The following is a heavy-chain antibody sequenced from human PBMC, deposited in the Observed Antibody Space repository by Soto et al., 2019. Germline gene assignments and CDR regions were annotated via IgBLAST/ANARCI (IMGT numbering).Heavy chain of an antibody. Sequence: QVQLVQSGAEVKKPGASVKVSCKASGYTFTSYGISWVRQAPGQGLEWMGWISAYNGNTNYAQKLQGRVTMTTDTATSTAYMEMRSLRSDDTAVYYCARQKRGGSSSWALDYWGQGTLVTVSS. CDR1: GYTFTSYG. CDR2: ISAYNGNT. CDR3: ARQKRGGSSSWALDY. V-gene: IGHV1-18*01. J-gene: IGHJ4*02. D-gene: IGHD6-13*01.